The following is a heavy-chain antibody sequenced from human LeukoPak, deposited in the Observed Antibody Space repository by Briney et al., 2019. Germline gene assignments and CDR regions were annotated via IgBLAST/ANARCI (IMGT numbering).Heavy chain of an antibody. J-gene: IGHJ4*02. Sequence: SETLSLTGTGAGGSSSSSSYYWGGIRQPPGKGLEWIGSIYYSGSTYYNPSLKSRVTISVDTSKNQFSLKLSSVTAADTAVYYCARHPVRSSWTTYYFDYWGQGTLVTVSS. CDR1: GGSSSSSSYY. V-gene: IGHV4-39*01. D-gene: IGHD6-13*01. CDR3: ARHPVRSSWTTYYFDY. CDR2: IYYSGST.